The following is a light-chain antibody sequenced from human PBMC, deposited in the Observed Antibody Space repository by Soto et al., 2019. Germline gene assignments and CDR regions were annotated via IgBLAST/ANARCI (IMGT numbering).Light chain of an antibody. CDR2: GNS. V-gene: IGLV1-40*01. J-gene: IGLJ2*01. Sequence: QSVLTKPPSVSGAPGQRVTISCTGSSSNIRAGYDVHWYQQLPGTAPKLLIYGNSNRPSGVPDRFSGSKSGTSASLAITGLQAEDEADYYCQSYDSSLSGVVFGGGTKLTVL. CDR3: QSYDSSLSGVV. CDR1: SSNIRAGYD.